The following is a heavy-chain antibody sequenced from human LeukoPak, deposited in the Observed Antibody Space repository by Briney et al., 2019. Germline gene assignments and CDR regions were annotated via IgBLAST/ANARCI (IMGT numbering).Heavy chain of an antibody. CDR3: AREGPHYYYYYYGMDV. J-gene: IGHJ6*02. CDR1: GFTFSSYS. V-gene: IGHV3-21*01. CDR2: ISSSSSYI. Sequence: GGSLRLSCAASGFTFSSYSMNWVRQAPGKGLEWVSSISSSSSYIYYADSVKGRFTISRVNAKNSLYLQMNSLRAEDTAVYYCAREGPHYYYYYYGMDVWGQGTTVTVSS.